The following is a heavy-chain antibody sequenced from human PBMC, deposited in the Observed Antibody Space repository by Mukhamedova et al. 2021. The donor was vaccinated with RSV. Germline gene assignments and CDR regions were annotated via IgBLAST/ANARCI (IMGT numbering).Heavy chain of an antibody. Sequence: SYAMHWVRQTPGKGLEWVAVISYNGNFEYDVDSVKGRFTISRDNSKNTVYLQMNNLRRDDTAIYYCARERGEYQLLIGDCDYWG. CDR1: SYA. CDR2: ISYNGNFE. J-gene: IGHJ4*01. D-gene: IGHD2-2*01. V-gene: IGHV3-30*01. CDR3: ARERGEYQLLIGDCDY.